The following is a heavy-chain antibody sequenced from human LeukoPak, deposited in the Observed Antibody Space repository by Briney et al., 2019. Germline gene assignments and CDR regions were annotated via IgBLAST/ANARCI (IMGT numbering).Heavy chain of an antibody. V-gene: IGHV3-7*01. CDR1: GFTFSSYW. CDR3: ARVSGAYYYYGMDV. Sequence: PGGSLRLSCAASGFTFSSYWMSWVRQAPGKGLEWVANIKQDGSEKYYVDFVKGRFTISRDNAKNSLYLQMNSLRAEETAVYYCARVSGAYYYYGMDVWGQGTTVTVSS. CDR2: IKQDGSEK. J-gene: IGHJ6*02. D-gene: IGHD1-26*01.